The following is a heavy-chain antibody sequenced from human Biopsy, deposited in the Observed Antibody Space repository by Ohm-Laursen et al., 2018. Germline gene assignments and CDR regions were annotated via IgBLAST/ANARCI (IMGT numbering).Heavy chain of an antibody. J-gene: IGHJ3*02. Sequence: SSVKVSCKASDYTFYSYGITWVRRAPGQGLEWMGWITADEKNSAPKFQGRVTMTTDMSTSTAYMELRGLKSDDTAVYYCARVFGGAYYSYAFDIWGQGTLVIVPS. CDR3: ARVFGGAYYSYAFDI. D-gene: IGHD1-26*01. CDR2: ITADEK. CDR1: DYTFYSYG. V-gene: IGHV1-18*04.